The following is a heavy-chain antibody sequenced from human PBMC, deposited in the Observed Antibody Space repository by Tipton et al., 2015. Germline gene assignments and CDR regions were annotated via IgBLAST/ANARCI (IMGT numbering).Heavy chain of an antibody. D-gene: IGHD6-13*01. CDR1: GFTFSSYK. J-gene: IGHJ4*02. Sequence: SLRLSCAASGFTFSSYKMNWVRQAPGKGLEWISKISPGGSVLFHADSVKGRFTISSDNAKKSLYLQMNSLRPDDTAVYYCARVGVSWSLDYWGQGTLVTVSS. CDR2: ISPGGSVL. V-gene: IGHV3-21*04. CDR3: ARVGVSWSLDY.